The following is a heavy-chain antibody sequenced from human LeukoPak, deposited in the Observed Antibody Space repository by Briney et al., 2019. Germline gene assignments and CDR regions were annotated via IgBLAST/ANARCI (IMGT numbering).Heavy chain of an antibody. CDR1: GFTFSSYS. D-gene: IGHD3-10*01. Sequence: AGGSLRLSCAASGFTFSSYSMNWVRQAPGKGLEWVSSISSSSSYIYYADSVKGRFTISRDNAKNSLYLQMDSLRAEDTAVYYCARDRYGSGSSFDYWGQGTLVTVSS. CDR3: ARDRYGSGSSFDY. CDR2: ISSSSSYI. J-gene: IGHJ4*02. V-gene: IGHV3-21*01.